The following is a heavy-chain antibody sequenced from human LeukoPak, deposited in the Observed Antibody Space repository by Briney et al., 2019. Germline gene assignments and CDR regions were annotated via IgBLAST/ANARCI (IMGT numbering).Heavy chain of an antibody. CDR3: ARDAIAAVYDAFDI. Sequence: ASVKVSCKAFGGTFSSYAISWVRQAPGQGLEWMGRIIPIFGTANYAQKFQGRVTITTDESTSTAYMELSSLRSEDTAVYYCARDAIAAVYDAFDIWGQGTMVTVSS. J-gene: IGHJ3*02. D-gene: IGHD6-13*01. CDR1: GGTFSSYA. V-gene: IGHV1-69*05. CDR2: IIPIFGTA.